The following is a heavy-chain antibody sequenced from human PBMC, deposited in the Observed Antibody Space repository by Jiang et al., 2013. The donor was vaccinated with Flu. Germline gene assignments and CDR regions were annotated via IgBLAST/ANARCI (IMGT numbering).Heavy chain of an antibody. J-gene: IGHJ6*02. CDR3: ARGPREFGYYYYNMDV. CDR2: ISADNGYT. D-gene: IGHD3-10*01. Sequence: SGAEVKKPGASVKVSCKASGYIFSSYGISWVRQAPGQGLEWMGWISADNGYTNYAQKLQGRVTMTTGTSTSTAYMELRSLRSDDTAVYYCARGPREFGYYYYNMDVWGQGTTVTVSS. CDR1: GYIFSSYG. V-gene: IGHV1-18*01.